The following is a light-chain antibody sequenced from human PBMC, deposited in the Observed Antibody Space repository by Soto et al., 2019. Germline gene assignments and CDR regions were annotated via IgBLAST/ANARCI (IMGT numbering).Light chain of an antibody. V-gene: IGLV1-47*01. CDR3: HSYDSRLNCYV. CDR2: RND. J-gene: IGLJ1*01. Sequence: QSVLTQTPSASGTPGQRVTISCSGSSSNIGNNYVYWYQHLPGTAPKLLIYRNDQRPSGVPDRFSGSKSDTSASLAITGLQADDEADYYCHSYDSRLNCYVFGTGTKVTVL. CDR1: SSNIGNNY.